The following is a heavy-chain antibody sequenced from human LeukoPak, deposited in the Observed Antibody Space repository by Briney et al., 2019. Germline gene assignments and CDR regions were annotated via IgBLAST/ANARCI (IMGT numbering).Heavy chain of an antibody. D-gene: IGHD2-15*01. Sequence: SETLSLTCTVSGGSISSYYWSWIRQPPGKGLEWIGYIYYSGSTYYNPSLKSRVTISVDTSKNQFSLKLSSVTAADTAVYYCAREASVKLTLYWGQGTLVTVSS. CDR3: AREASVKLTLY. J-gene: IGHJ4*02. V-gene: IGHV4-59*12. CDR2: IYYSGST. CDR1: GGSISSYY.